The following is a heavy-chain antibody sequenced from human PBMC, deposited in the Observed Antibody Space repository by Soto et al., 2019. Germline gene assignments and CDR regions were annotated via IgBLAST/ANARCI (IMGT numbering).Heavy chain of an antibody. Sequence: ASVKVSCKASGYTFTGYYMHWVRQAPGQGLEWMGWINPNSGGTNYAQKFQGRVTMTRDTSISTAYMELSRLRSDDTAVYYCASDDFWSGYYKDYYYYGMDVWGQGTTVTASS. CDR2: INPNSGGT. CDR3: ASDDFWSGYYKDYYYYGMDV. D-gene: IGHD3-3*01. CDR1: GYTFTGYY. V-gene: IGHV1-2*02. J-gene: IGHJ6*02.